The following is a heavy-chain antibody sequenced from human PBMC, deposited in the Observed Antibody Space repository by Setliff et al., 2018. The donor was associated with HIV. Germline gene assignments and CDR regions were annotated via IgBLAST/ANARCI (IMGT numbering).Heavy chain of an antibody. V-gene: IGHV1-3*01. D-gene: IGHD3-9*01. CDR3: ARERLRYFDWLPQWGAFDI. CDR2: INAGNGNT. J-gene: IGHJ3*02. Sequence: ASVKVSCKASGYTFTSYGISWVRQAPGQGLEWMGWINAGNGNTKYSQKFQGRVTITRDTSASTAYMELSSLRSEDTAVYYCARERLRYFDWLPQWGAFDIWGQGTMVTVSS. CDR1: GYTFTSYG.